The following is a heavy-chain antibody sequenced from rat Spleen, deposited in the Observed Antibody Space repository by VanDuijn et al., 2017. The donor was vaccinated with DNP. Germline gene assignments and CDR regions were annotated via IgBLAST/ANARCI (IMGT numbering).Heavy chain of an antibody. Sequence: EVQLVESGGGSVQPGSPLKLSCAASGFSFRSNWLNWIRQAPGKGLEWVASITPDGSTTYYPDTVKGRFTISRHNAKSTLHLQMDSLRAEDTAIYYCTTTHYYDGWFPFDYWGQGVMVTVSS. CDR2: ITPDGSTT. D-gene: IGHD1-12*02. CDR1: GFSFRSNW. CDR3: TTTHYYDGWFPFDY. J-gene: IGHJ2*01. V-gene: IGHV5-35*01.